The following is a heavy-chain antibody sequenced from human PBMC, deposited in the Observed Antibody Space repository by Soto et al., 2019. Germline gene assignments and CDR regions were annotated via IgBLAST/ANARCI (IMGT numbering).Heavy chain of an antibody. Sequence: QVQLVQSGAEVKKPGASVKVSCKASGYTFTSYGISWVRQAPGQGLEWMGWISAYNGNTNYAQKLQGRVTMTTDTATSTAYMELRSLRYDDTAVYYCARDLYDFWSEDRNRIDYWGQGTLVTVSS. V-gene: IGHV1-18*01. CDR2: ISAYNGNT. J-gene: IGHJ4*02. CDR3: ARDLYDFWSEDRNRIDY. CDR1: GYTFTSYG. D-gene: IGHD3-3*01.